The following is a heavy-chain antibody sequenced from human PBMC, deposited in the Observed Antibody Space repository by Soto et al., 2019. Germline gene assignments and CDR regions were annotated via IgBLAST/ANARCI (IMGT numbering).Heavy chain of an antibody. Sequence: QVQLQESGPGLVKPSQTLSLTCTVSGGSISSGGYYWSWIRQHPGKGLEGIGYIYYSGSTYYNPSLKSRVTVSVDTSKNQFSLKLSSVTAADTAVYYCARSPEATVTAFDYWGQGTLVTVSS. V-gene: IGHV4-31*03. D-gene: IGHD4-17*01. CDR2: IYYSGST. J-gene: IGHJ4*02. CDR1: GGSISSGGYY. CDR3: ARSPEATVTAFDY.